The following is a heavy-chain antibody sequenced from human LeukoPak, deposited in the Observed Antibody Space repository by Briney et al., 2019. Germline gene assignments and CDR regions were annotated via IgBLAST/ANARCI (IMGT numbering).Heavy chain of an antibody. Sequence: GGSLRLSCAAPGFTFSSYAMHWVRQAPGKGLEWVAVISYDGSNKYYADSVKGRFTISRDNSKNTLYLQMNSLRAEDTAVYYCARDSTGTTLCDYWGQGTLVTVSS. D-gene: IGHD1-7*01. CDR1: GFTFSSYA. CDR2: ISYDGSNK. CDR3: ARDSTGTTLCDY. V-gene: IGHV3-30-3*01. J-gene: IGHJ4*02.